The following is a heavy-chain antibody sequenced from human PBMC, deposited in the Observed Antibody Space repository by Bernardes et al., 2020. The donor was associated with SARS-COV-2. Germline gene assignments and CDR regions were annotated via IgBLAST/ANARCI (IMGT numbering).Heavy chain of an antibody. J-gene: IGHJ6*02. CDR3: ARGSLEWLLPTFYYYYYGMDV. Sequence: SETRSLTCAVDGGSFVWCYWSWIRERRGKGLGWVGEINHSGSTNYNPSLKCIVTISVDTSKNQFSLKLSSVTAADTAVYYCARGSLEWLLPTFYYYYYGMDVWGPGTTVTVS. CDR1: GGSFVWCY. CDR2: INHSGST. D-gene: IGHD3-3*01. V-gene: IGHV4-34*01.